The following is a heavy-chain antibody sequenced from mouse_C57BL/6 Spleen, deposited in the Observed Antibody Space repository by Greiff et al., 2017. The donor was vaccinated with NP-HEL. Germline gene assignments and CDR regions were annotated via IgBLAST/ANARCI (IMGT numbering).Heavy chain of an antibody. D-gene: IGHD3-2*02. V-gene: IGHV1-7*01. CDR2: INPSSGYT. J-gene: IGHJ3*01. CDR1: GYTFTSYW. CDR3: AREGAQATAWFAY. Sequence: QVQLQQSGAELAKPGASVKLSCKASGYTFTSYWMHWVKQRPGQGLEWIGNINPSSGYTKYIQKFKDKATLTADKSSSTAYMPLSSLTYEDSAVYYCAREGAQATAWFAYWGQGTLVTVSA.